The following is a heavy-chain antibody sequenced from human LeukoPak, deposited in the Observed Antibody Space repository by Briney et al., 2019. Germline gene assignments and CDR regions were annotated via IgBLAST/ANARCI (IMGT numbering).Heavy chain of an antibody. CDR3: ARRREKYYYDSSRYMDV. D-gene: IGHD3-22*01. CDR1: GYSIISDYF. Sequence: SETLSLTCIVSGYSIISDYFWGWVRQPPGKGPEWIGSIFHSGSVFYNPSLKSRVTISVDTSKNQFSLNLSSVTAADTSVYYCARRREKYYYDSSRYMDVWGKGTTVTVSS. CDR2: IFHSGSV. V-gene: IGHV4-38-2*02. J-gene: IGHJ6*03.